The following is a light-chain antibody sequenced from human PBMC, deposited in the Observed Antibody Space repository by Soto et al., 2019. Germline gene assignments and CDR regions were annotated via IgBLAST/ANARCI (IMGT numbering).Light chain of an antibody. CDR1: QSISTW. CDR3: QQYNSFSWT. J-gene: IGKJ1*01. V-gene: IGKV1-5*01. Sequence: DIHMTQSPSTLSASVVDSVTITCRASQSISTWLAWYQQKPGKAPKLLIYDASSLEGGVPSRFSGSGSGTEFTLTISGLQPDDFATYYCQQYNSFSWTFGQGTKVDIK. CDR2: DAS.